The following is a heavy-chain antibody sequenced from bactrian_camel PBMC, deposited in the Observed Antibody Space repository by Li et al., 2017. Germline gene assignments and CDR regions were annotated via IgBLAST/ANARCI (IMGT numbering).Heavy chain of an antibody. D-gene: IGHD3*01. CDR1: QFTFSSSRSC. Sequence: GSVQAGGSLELSCVASQFTFSSSRSCMAWFRQSPGKAREGAAGLWTGNEESYYADSVTGRFTAWHDNLRNTDAKTTMYLEMNNLQPDDTAMYFCAAVPSRS. V-gene: IGHV3S31*01. J-gene: IGHJ4*01. CDR2: LWTGNEES.